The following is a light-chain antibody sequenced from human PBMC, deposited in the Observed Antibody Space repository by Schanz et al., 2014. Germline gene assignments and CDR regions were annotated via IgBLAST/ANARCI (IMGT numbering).Light chain of an antibody. CDR2: VAS. Sequence: EIVLTQSPGTLSLSPGERATLSCRASQSVSASYLAWYQQKPGQAPRLLISVASIRATGIPDRFSGSGSGTDFTLTISRLEPEDFAVYYCQQYVTSSYTFGQGTKLEIK. CDR1: QSVSASY. J-gene: IGKJ2*01. CDR3: QQYVTSSYT. V-gene: IGKV3-20*01.